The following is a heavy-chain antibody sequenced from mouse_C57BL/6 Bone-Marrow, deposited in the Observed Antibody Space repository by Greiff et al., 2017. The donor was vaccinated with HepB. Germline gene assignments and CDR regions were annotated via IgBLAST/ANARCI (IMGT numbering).Heavy chain of an antibody. Sequence: EVQLVESGGGLVQPKGSLKLSCAASGFSFNTYAMNWVRQAPGKGLEWVARIRSKSNNYATYYADSVKDRFTISRDDSESMLYLQMNNLKTEDTAMYYCVRRGGSSYVGWYFDVWGTGTTVTFSS. J-gene: IGHJ1*03. D-gene: IGHD1-1*01. V-gene: IGHV10-1*01. CDR3: VRRGGSSYVGWYFDV. CDR1: GFSFNTYA. CDR2: IRSKSNNYAT.